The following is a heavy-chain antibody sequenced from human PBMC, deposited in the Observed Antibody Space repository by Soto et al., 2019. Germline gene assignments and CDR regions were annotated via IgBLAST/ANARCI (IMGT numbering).Heavy chain of an antibody. Sequence: GASVKVSCKASGYTFTGYAMHWVRQAPGQGLEYMGWINPYNGKTNYAQKFQGRVTMTTDTSTNTAYMELGSLRSDDTALYYCARESGGLDPWGQGTLVTVSS. CDR1: GYTFTGYA. CDR2: INPYNGKT. CDR3: ARESGGLDP. J-gene: IGHJ5*02. V-gene: IGHV1-18*01.